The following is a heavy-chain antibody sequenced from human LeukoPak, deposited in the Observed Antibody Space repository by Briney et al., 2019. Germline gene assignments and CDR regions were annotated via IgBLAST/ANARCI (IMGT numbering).Heavy chain of an antibody. CDR2: IRYDGSNK. Sequence: GGSLRLSCAASGFTFSSYGMHWVRQAPGKGLEWVAFIRYDGSNKYYADSVKGRFTISRDNSKNTLYLQMNSLRAEDTAVYYCAKGRGHYDILTGYYVSGVKGLDYWGQGTLVTVSS. CDR1: GFTFSSYG. J-gene: IGHJ4*02. D-gene: IGHD3-9*01. CDR3: AKGRGHYDILTGYYVSGVKGLDY. V-gene: IGHV3-30*02.